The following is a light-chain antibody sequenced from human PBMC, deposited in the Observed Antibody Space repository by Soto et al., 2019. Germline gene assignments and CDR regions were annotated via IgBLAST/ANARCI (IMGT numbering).Light chain of an antibody. Sequence: IQLTQSPSSLSASVGDRVTITCRASQDISSYLAWYQQKPGKAPKLLIYATSTLQSGVPSRFSGSGSGTEFTLTISSLQPEDFATYFCQESYTGPAVSFGGGTKVDIK. V-gene: IGKV1-9*01. J-gene: IGKJ4*01. CDR3: QESYTGPAVS. CDR2: ATS. CDR1: QDISSY.